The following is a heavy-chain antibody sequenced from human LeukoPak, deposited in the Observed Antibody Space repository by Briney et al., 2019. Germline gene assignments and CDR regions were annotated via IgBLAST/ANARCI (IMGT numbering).Heavy chain of an antibody. CDR1: GFTFTTYW. V-gene: IGHV3-7*04. CDR3: ARDSDGVLDY. D-gene: IGHD3-10*01. Sequence: PGGSLRLSCAASGFTFTTYWMAWVRQAPGKGLEWVANIKQDGSEKYYVDSVKGRFTISRDNAENSLYLQMNSLRAEDTAGYYCARDSDGVLDYWGQGTLVTVSS. J-gene: IGHJ4*02. CDR2: IKQDGSEK.